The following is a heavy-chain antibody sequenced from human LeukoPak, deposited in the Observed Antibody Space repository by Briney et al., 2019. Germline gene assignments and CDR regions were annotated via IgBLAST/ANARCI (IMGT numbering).Heavy chain of an antibody. D-gene: IGHD3-22*01. CDR3: ARVRRGGGYYIDY. V-gene: IGHV1-69*05. J-gene: IGHJ4*02. Sequence: GASVKVSCKASGGTFSSYAISWVRQAPGQGLEWMGGIIPIFGTANYAQKFQGRVTITTDESTSTAYMELSSLRSEGTAVYYCARVRRGGGYYIDYWGQGTLVTVSS. CDR2: IIPIFGTA. CDR1: GGTFSSYA.